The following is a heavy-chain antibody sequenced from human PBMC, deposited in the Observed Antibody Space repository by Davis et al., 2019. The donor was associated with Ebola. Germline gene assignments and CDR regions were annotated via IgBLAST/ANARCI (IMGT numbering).Heavy chain of an antibody. CDR2: MSASGGVT. CDR3: AKSSVAGTSGMDV. Sequence: GESLKISCAASGFTFSSFCMSWVRPAPGKGLEWISAMSASGGVTHYADSVKGRFAISRDNSKNTLYLQMNSLRAEDTAVYYCAKSSVAGTSGMDVWGQGTTVTVSS. D-gene: IGHD6-19*01. V-gene: IGHV3-23*01. CDR1: GFTFSSFC. J-gene: IGHJ6*02.